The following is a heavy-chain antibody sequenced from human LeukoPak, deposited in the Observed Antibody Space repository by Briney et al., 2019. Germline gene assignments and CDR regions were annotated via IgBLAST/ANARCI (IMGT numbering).Heavy chain of an antibody. CDR3: AALSYCSSTSCYAFDI. D-gene: IGHD2-2*01. Sequence: SVKVSCKASGGTFSSYAISWVRQAPGQGLEWMGGIIPIFGTANYAQKFQGRVTITTDESTSTAYMELSSLRSEDTAVYYCAALSYCSSTSCYAFDIWAKGQWSPSLQ. CDR2: IIPIFGTA. CDR1: GGTFSSYA. J-gene: IGHJ3*02. V-gene: IGHV1-69*05.